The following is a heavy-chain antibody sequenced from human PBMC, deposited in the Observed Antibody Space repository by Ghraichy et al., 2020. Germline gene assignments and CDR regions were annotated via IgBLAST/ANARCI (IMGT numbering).Heavy chain of an antibody. CDR2: INPSGGST. CDR1: GYTFTSYY. V-gene: IGHV1-46*01. CDR3: ARDRGLGYCSSTSCYGGYYYYGMDV. D-gene: IGHD2-2*01. J-gene: IGHJ6*02. Sequence: SVKVSCKASGYTFTSYYMHWVRQAPGQGLEWMGIINPSGGSTSYAQKFQGRVTMTRDTSTSTVYMELSSLRSEDTAVYYCARDRGLGYCSSTSCYGGYYYYGMDVWGQGTTVTVSS.